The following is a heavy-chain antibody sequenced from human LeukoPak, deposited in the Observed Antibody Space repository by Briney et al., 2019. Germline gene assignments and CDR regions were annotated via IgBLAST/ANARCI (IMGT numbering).Heavy chain of an antibody. CDR3: ARVVSPDYDYVWGSYRGNWFDP. CDR2: IIPIFGTA. J-gene: IGHJ5*02. Sequence: ASVKVSCKASGYTFTGYYMHWVRQAPGQGLEWMGGIIPIFGTANYAQKFQGRVTITADKSTSTAYMELSSLRSEDTAVYYCARVVSPDYDYVWGSYRGNWFDPWGQGTLVTVSS. V-gene: IGHV1-69*06. CDR1: GYTFTGYY. D-gene: IGHD3-16*02.